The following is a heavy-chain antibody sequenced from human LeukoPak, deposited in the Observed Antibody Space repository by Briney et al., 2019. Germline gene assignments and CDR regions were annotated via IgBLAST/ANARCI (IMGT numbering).Heavy chain of an antibody. J-gene: IGHJ4*02. CDR3: ARDLASDY. CDR1: GFTFSSYA. V-gene: IGHV3-21*01. CDR2: ISSSRSYI. Sequence: GGSLRLSCAASGFTFSSYAMSWVRQAPGKGLEWVSSISSSRSYIYYADSVKGRFTISRDNAKNSLFLQMNSLRAEDTAVYYCARDLASDYWGQGTLVTVSS.